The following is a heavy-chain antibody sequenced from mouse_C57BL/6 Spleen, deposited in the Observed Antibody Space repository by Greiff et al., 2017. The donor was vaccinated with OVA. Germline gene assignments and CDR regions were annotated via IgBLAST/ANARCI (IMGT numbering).Heavy chain of an antibody. CDR1: GYAFSSSW. CDR3: ARDGNYYATDY. Sequence: VQLQQSGPELVKPGASVKISCKASGYAFSSSWMNWVKQRPGKGLEWIGRIYPGDGDTNYNGKFKGKATLTADKSSSTAYMQLSSLTSEDSAVYFCARDGNYYATDYWGQGTSVTVSS. V-gene: IGHV1-82*01. CDR2: IYPGDGDT. J-gene: IGHJ4*01.